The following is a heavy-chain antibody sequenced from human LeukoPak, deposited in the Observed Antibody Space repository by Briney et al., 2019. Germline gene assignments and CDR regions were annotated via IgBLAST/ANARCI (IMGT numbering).Heavy chain of an antibody. D-gene: IGHD1-1*01. CDR3: AARGGATGTTQGDAFDI. CDR1: GSTFPSYG. Sequence: GASVKVSSKASGSTFPSYGISWVRQAPGQGLAWMGWISTYNGNTNYAQKLQGKVTMTTDTSTSTAYMELRSLRSDDTAVYSCAARGGATGTTQGDAFDIWGQGTMVTVSS. V-gene: IGHV1-18*04. CDR2: ISTYNGNT. J-gene: IGHJ3*02.